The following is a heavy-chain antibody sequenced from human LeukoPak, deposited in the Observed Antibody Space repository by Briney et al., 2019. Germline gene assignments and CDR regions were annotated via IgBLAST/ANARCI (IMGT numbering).Heavy chain of an antibody. CDR2: IWYDGSNK. D-gene: IGHD3-22*01. CDR1: GFTFSSYG. J-gene: IGHJ4*02. Sequence: GGSLRLSCAASGFTFSSYGMHWVRQAPGKGLEWVAVIWYDGSNKYYADSVKGRFTISRDNSKNTLYPQMNSLRAEDTAVYYCARDCPSYDSSGYYYGALDYWGQGTLVTVSS. CDR3: ARDCPSYDSSGYYYGALDY. V-gene: IGHV3-33*01.